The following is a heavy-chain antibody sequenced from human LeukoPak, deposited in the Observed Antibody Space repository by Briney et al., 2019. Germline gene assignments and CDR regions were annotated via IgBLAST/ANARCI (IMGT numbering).Heavy chain of an antibody. J-gene: IGHJ4*02. CDR1: GGSISSYY. CDR2: IYTSGTT. Sequence: PSETLSLTCTVSGGSISSYYWSWVRQPAGKALEWIGRIYTSGTTSYNPSLKSRVTISVDTSKNHLSLKLTSVTAADTDVYYCARGDTVTGTFDYWGQGALVTVSS. D-gene: IGHD6-19*01. V-gene: IGHV4-4*07. CDR3: ARGDTVTGTFDY.